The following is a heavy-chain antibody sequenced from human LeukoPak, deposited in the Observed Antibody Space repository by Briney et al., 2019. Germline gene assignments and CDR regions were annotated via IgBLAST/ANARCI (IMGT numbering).Heavy chain of an antibody. J-gene: IGHJ4*02. Sequence: RPGGSLRLSCAASGFTFSSYSMNWVRQAPGKGLEWVSSISSSSSYIYYADSVKGRFTISRDNAKNSLYLQMNSLRAEDTAVYYCARDSMVRGDRVDYWGQGTLVTVSS. D-gene: IGHD3-10*01. CDR1: GFTFSSYS. CDR3: ARDSMVRGDRVDY. V-gene: IGHV3-21*01. CDR2: ISSSSSYI.